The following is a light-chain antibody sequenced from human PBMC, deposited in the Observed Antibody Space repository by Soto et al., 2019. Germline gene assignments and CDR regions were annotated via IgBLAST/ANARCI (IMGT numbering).Light chain of an antibody. CDR1: SSNIGSNT. J-gene: IGLJ1*01. CDR2: SNN. Sequence: QSVLTQPPSASGTPGQRVTIPCSGSSSNIGSNTVRWYQQLPGTAPKLLIYSNNQRPSGVPDRFSGSKSGTSASLAISGLQSEDEADYYCQSYDSSLSGYVFGTGTKVTVL. V-gene: IGLV1-44*01. CDR3: QSYDSSLSGYV.